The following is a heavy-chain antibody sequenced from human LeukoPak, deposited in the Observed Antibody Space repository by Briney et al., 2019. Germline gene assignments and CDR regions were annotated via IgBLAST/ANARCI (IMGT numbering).Heavy chain of an antibody. V-gene: IGHV3-7*01. CDR3: ARDVLAGIFDY. D-gene: IGHD6-19*01. J-gene: IGHJ4*02. CDR1: GFTFSSYW. CDR2: INQDGTEK. Sequence: GGSLRLSCAASGFTFSSYWMNWVRQAPGKGLEWVANINQDGTEKYYVDSVRGRFTISRDNAKNSLYLQMNSLRAEDTAVYYCARDVLAGIFDYWGQGTLVTVSS.